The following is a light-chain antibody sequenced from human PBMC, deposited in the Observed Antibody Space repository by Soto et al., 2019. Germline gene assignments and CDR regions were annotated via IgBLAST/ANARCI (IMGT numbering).Light chain of an antibody. V-gene: IGKV1-8*01. J-gene: IGKJ1*01. CDR2: AAS. Sequence: AIQMTQSPSSLSASTVDIVKINFLASQGISIYLAWYQQKPGKAPKLLIYAASTLQSGVPSRFSGSGSGTDFTLTISCLQSEDFATYYCQQYYSYPRTCGQGTKGDIK. CDR1: QGISIY. CDR3: QQYYSYPRT.